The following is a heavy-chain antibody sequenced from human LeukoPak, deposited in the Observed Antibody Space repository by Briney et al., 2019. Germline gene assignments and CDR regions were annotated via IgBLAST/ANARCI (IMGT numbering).Heavy chain of an antibody. Sequence: SETLSLTCTVSGGSITSSNYYWGWIRQPPEKGLEWIGTFYYSGSTYYSPSLKSRVTISVDTSKNQFSLKLTSATAADTAVYYCASVRLYSSSWYGRYFQHWGQGTLVTVSS. J-gene: IGHJ1*01. CDR1: GGSITSSNYY. CDR3: ASVRLYSSSWYGRYFQH. V-gene: IGHV4-39*07. CDR2: FYYSGST. D-gene: IGHD6-13*01.